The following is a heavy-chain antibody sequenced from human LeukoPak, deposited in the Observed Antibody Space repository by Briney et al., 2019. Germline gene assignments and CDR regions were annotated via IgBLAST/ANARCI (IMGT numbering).Heavy chain of an antibody. V-gene: IGHV4-59*08. J-gene: IGHJ6*02. Sequence: SVTLSLTCTVSGDSVTSQYWNWIRQPPGKGLEWIGYTNYSDNAYSNPSLKSRLTISLDTSDKQFSLKLSSVTAADTAVYYCARARAVANVGGYNYHPLDVWGQGTTVTVS. CDR2: TNYSDNA. CDR1: GDSVTSQY. CDR3: ARARAVANVGGYNYHPLDV. D-gene: IGHD3-16*01.